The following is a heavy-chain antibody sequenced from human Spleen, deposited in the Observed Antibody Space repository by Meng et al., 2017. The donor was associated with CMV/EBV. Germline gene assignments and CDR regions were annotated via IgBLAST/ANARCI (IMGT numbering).Heavy chain of an antibody. CDR3: ARVSISFRLRAPDAFDI. CDR2: IYDSAST. V-gene: IGHV4-39*07. D-gene: IGHD2/OR15-2a*01. Sequence: SETLSLPCSVSGGSISSGTYYWGWIRQPPGKGLEWIASIYDSASTYYSPSLKSRVTISIDTSKNQFSLKLTSVTPADTAVYYCARVSISFRLRAPDAFDIWGQGTMVTVSS. CDR1: GGSISSGTYY. J-gene: IGHJ3*02.